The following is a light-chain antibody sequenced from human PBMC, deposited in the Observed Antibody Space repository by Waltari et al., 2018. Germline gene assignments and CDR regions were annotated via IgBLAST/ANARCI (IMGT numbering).Light chain of an antibody. Sequence: SYDLTQPPSVSASPGQTASIACFGDKLGDTYVSWYTQKPGQSPVLVIYQDTKRPSVIPERFSASNSGNTATLTVSETQAVDAASYYCQTWDSNTVVFGGGTTLTVL. J-gene: IGLJ2*01. V-gene: IGLV3-1*01. CDR3: QTWDSNTVV. CDR1: KLGDTY. CDR2: QDT.